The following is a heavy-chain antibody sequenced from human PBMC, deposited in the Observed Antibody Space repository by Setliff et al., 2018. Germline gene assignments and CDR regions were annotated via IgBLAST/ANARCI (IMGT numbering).Heavy chain of an antibody. CDR3: SVNMVRPVTGLDS. CDR1: GYSFTKYF. Sequence: ASVKVSCKTSGYSFTKYFLHWVRQAPGQGLEWMGIINPSGGLTRYAQKFQSRVAMTTDTSTGTDYMELSGLTSADTAIYYCSVNMVRPVTGLDSWGPGTLVTVSS. D-gene: IGHD2-8*01. CDR2: INPSGGLT. J-gene: IGHJ4*02. V-gene: IGHV1-46*01.